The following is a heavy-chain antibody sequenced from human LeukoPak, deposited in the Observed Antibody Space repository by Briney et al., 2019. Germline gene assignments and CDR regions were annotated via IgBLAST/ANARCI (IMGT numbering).Heavy chain of an antibody. V-gene: IGHV3-30*02. Sequence: GGSLRLSCAASGFTFSSYGMHWVRQAPGKGLEWVAFIRYDGSNKYYADSVKGRFTISRDNSKNTLYLQMNSLRAEDTAVYYCARTVATITWYFDYWGQGTLVTVSS. J-gene: IGHJ4*02. CDR1: GFTFSSYG. CDR2: IRYDGSNK. D-gene: IGHD5-12*01. CDR3: ARTVATITWYFDY.